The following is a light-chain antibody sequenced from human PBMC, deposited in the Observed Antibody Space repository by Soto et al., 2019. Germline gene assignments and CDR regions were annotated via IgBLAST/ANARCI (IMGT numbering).Light chain of an antibody. V-gene: IGLV3-1*01. J-gene: IGLJ2*01. CDR1: KLADKY. CDR3: HTWDINTAL. CDR2: EDH. Sequence: SYELTQPPSVSVSPGQTASITCSGDKLADKYACWYQQKPGQSPVVVIYEDHKRPSGIPERFSGSNSGNTATLTISGTQAIDEADYYCHTWDINTALFGGGTKVTVL.